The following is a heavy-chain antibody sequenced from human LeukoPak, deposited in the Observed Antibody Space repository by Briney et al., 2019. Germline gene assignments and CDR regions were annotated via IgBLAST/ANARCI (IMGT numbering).Heavy chain of an antibody. D-gene: IGHD2/OR15-2a*01. CDR1: GFTFDDYG. J-gene: IGHJ4*02. CDR3: ARASEGLKLLPSFFDY. CDR2: INWNGGST. Sequence: GGSLRLSCAASGFTFDDYGMSWVRQAPGKGLEWVSGINWNGGSTGHADSVKGRFTISRDNAKNSLYLQMNSLRAEDTALYHCARASEGLKLLPSFFDYWGQGTLVTVSS. V-gene: IGHV3-20*01.